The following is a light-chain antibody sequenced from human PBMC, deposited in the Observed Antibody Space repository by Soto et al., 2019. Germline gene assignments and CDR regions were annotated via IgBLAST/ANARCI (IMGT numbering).Light chain of an antibody. CDR3: QQSYSTPIA. J-gene: IGKJ3*01. CDR2: AAS. V-gene: IGKV1-39*01. CDR1: QSISNY. Sequence: DIQMTQSPSSLSASVGDSVTITCRASQSISNYLNWYQQKPGKAPKLLVYAASSLQSGVPSRCSGSGSGTEFTLTISSLQPEDFATYYCQQSYSTPIAFGPGTKVNIK.